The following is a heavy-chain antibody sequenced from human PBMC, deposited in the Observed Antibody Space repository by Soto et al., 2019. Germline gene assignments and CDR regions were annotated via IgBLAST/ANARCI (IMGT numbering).Heavy chain of an antibody. Sequence: QITLKESGPTLVKPTQTLTLTCTFSGFSLSTSGVGVGWIRHPPGKALEWLAVIYWDDDKYYTPSLKSRLTITKDTSKNQVVLKMTNMDPVDTATYYCAHRRVAYGMDVWGQGTTVTVSS. CDR1: GFSLSTSGVG. CDR3: AHRRVAYGMDV. CDR2: IYWDDDK. J-gene: IGHJ6*02. V-gene: IGHV2-5*02.